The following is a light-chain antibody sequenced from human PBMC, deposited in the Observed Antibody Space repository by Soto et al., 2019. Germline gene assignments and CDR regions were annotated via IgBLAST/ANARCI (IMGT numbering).Light chain of an antibody. CDR3: SSYTSSSTVV. CDR1: SSDVGGYNY. Sequence: QAVVTQPASVSGSPGQSITISCTGTSSDVGGYNYVSWYQQHPGKGPKLMIYDVTNRPSGVSNRFSGSKSGNTASLTISGLQAEDEADYYCSSYTSSSTVVFGGGTKVTVL. CDR2: DVT. J-gene: IGLJ2*01. V-gene: IGLV2-14*01.